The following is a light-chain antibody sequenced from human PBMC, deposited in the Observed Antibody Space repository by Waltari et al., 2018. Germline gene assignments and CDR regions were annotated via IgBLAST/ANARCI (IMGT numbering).Light chain of an antibody. CDR3: LSYDNRLTGWV. CDR1: SSHIGAVSG. Sequence: QSVLSQPPSVSGAPGQRVTISCAGSSSHIGAVSGVHWYQHLPGPAPKLLIYANNNRPSGVPARFSGSKSGTSASLAITGLQAEDEADYYCLSYDNRLTGWVFGGGTKVTVL. V-gene: IGLV1-40*01. CDR2: ANN. J-gene: IGLJ3*02.